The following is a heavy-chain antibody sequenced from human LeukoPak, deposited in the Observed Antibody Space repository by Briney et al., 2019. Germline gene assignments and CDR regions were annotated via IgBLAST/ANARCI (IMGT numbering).Heavy chain of an antibody. CDR2: IYYRGNT. D-gene: IGHD6-25*01. J-gene: IGHJ2*01. V-gene: IGHV4-59*08. CDR1: SGSINSYY. CDR3: ARQGGGFWYFDL. Sequence: PSETLSLTCTVSSGSINSYYWSWIRQPPGKGLEWIGYIYYRGNTKYNPSLKSRVTISVDTSKNKFSLKLSSVTAADTAVYYCARQGGGFWYFDLWGRGTLVTVSS.